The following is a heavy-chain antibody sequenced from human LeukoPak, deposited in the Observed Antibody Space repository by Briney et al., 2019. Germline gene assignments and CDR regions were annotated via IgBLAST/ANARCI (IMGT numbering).Heavy chain of an antibody. Sequence: GGSLRLSCAASGFSFNMAWMHWVRQAPGKGLVWVARITSDGSVTTYADSVRGRFTISRDNAKNTMYLQMNSLSGEDTAVYYCARLNTGYYYGMDVWGQGTTVTVSS. CDR3: ARLNTGYYYGMDV. D-gene: IGHD2-8*02. J-gene: IGHJ6*02. V-gene: IGHV3-74*01. CDR2: ITSDGSVT. CDR1: GFSFNMAW.